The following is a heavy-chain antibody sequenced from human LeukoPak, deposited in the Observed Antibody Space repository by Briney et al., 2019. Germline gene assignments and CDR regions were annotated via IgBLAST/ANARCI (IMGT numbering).Heavy chain of an antibody. V-gene: IGHV4-39*01. CDR2: VFYTGAT. CDR3: ARHGVDYASRSGAFDI. D-gene: IGHD3-22*01. Sequence: SETLSLTCSVSGGSITSNNNYWGWIRQSPGKGLEWIGSVFYTGATYFNSSLKSRLTISVDVSENQFSLKLSSVTAADTAVYYCARHGVDYASRSGAFDIWGQGTMVTVSS. J-gene: IGHJ3*02. CDR1: GGSITSNNNY.